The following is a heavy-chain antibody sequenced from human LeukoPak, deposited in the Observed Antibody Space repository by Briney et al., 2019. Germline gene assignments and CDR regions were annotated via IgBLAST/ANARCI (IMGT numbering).Heavy chain of an antibody. D-gene: IGHD2-2*01. CDR2: IYPGDSDT. CDR1: GNSFTSYW. Sequence: GESLKISCKGSGNSFTSYWIGWVRQTPGKGLEWMGIIYPGDSDTRYSPSFQGQVTISADKSISTAYLQWSSLKASDTAMYYCARLGVVPAARTIFYHYYYMDVWGKGTTVIVSS. J-gene: IGHJ6*03. CDR3: ARLGVVPAARTIFYHYYYMDV. V-gene: IGHV5-51*01.